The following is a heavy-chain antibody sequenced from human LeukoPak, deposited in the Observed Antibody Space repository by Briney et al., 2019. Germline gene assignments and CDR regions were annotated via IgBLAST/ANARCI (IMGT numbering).Heavy chain of an antibody. V-gene: IGHV1-69*05. J-gene: IGHJ4*02. CDR1: GGTFSSYA. CDR3: ARAWSGYSPYYFDH. D-gene: IGHD3-3*01. CDR2: IIPIFGTA. Sequence: ASVKVSCKASGGTFSSYAISWVRQAPGQGLEWMGRIIPIFGTANYAQKFQGRVTITTDESTSTAYMELSSLRSEDTAVYYCARAWSGYSPYYFDHWGQGTLVTVSS.